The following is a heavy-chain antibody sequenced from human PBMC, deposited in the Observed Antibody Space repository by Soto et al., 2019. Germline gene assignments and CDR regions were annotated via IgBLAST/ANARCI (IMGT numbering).Heavy chain of an antibody. V-gene: IGHV4-39*01. Sequence: QLQLQESGPGLVKPSETLSLTCTVSGGSISSSSYYWGWIRQPPGKGLEWIGSIYYSGSTYYNPSLKRRDTISVDTYNIQSSLKLSSVTAADTAVYYCARLGWPYYYYGMDVWGQGTTVTVSS. CDR2: IYYSGST. J-gene: IGHJ6*02. D-gene: IGHD6-19*01. CDR3: ARLGWPYYYYGMDV. CDR1: GGSISSSSYY.